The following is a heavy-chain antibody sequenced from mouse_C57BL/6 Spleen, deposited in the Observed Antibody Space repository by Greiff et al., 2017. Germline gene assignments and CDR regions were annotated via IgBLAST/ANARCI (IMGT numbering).Heavy chain of an antibody. V-gene: IGHV1-9*01. J-gene: IGHJ3*01. CDR1: GYTFTGYW. CDR2: ILPGSGST. D-gene: IGHD1-1*01. CDR3: ATYYYGRRGAY. Sequence: VQLQQSGAELMKPGASVKLSCTATGYTFTGYWIEWVKQRPGHGLEWNGEILPGSGSTNYNEKFKGKATFTEDTSSNTAYMQLSSLTTEDSAIYYCATYYYGRRGAYWGQGTLVTVSA.